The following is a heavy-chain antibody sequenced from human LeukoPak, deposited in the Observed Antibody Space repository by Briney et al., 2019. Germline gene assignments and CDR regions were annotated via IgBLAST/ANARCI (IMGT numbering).Heavy chain of an antibody. CDR3: TYGDYSDY. CDR2: IRYDGSNK. CDR1: GFTFSSYG. V-gene: IGHV3-30*02. J-gene: IGHJ4*02. Sequence: PGGSLRLSCAASGFTFSSYGMHWVRQAPGKGLEWVAFIRYDGSNKYYADSVKGRFAISRDNSKNTLYLQMNSLRAEDTAVYYCTYGDYSDYWGQGTLVTVSS. D-gene: IGHD4-17*01.